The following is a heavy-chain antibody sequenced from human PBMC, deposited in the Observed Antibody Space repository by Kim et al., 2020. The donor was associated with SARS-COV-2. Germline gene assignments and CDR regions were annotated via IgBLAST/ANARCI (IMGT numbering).Heavy chain of an antibody. V-gene: IGHV3-23*01. CDR2: ITNSGDRT. J-gene: IGHJ4*02. Sequence: GGSLRLSCAASGFSFGNYDMDWVRQAPGKGLEWVSAITNSGDRTAYADSVKGRFTLSRDNSKSTLYLQMNSLRAEDTALYYCARKDHGAKWGNLDYWGQGTMVTVSS. CDR3: ARKDHGAKWGNLDY. CDR1: GFSFGNYD. D-gene: IGHD2-8*01.